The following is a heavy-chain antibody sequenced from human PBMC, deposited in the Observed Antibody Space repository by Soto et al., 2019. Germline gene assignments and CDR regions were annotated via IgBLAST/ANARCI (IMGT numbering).Heavy chain of an antibody. J-gene: IGHJ6*02. D-gene: IGHD2-2*01. CDR1: GGSISSCY. Sequence: SETLSLTCTVPGGSISSCYWSRIRQSPGKGLEWIGYIHYSGSTKSNPSLKSRVTISVDTSRNQVSLKLSSVTAADSAVYFCARARYQLLHPYYYGMDVWGQGTTVTVSS. CDR3: ARARYQLLHPYYYGMDV. CDR2: IHYSGST. V-gene: IGHV4-59*01.